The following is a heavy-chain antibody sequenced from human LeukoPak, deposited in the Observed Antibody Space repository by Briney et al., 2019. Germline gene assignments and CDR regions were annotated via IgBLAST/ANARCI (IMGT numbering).Heavy chain of an antibody. J-gene: IGHJ4*02. CDR2: ISWNSGSI. D-gene: IGHD5-12*01. CDR3: AKAEGYSGYDYGD. CDR1: GFTFDDYA. V-gene: IGHV3-9*01. Sequence: GGSLRLFCAASGFTFDDYAMHWVRQAPGKGLEWVSGISWNSGSIGYADSVKGRFTISRDNAKNSLYLQMNSLRAEDTALYYCAKAEGYSGYDYGDWGQGTLVTVSS.